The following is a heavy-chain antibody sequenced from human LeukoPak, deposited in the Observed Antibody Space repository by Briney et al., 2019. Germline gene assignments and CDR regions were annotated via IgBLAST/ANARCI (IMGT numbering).Heavy chain of an antibody. V-gene: IGHV3-21*01. D-gene: IGHD6-6*01. J-gene: IGHJ5*02. CDR2: ISSSSSYI. CDR1: GFTFSSYS. CDR3: ARDVGSSSSLNNWFDP. Sequence: GSLRLSCAASGFTFSSYSMNWVRQAPGKGLEWVSSISSSSSYIYYADSVKGRFTISRDNAKNSLYLQMNSLRAEDTAVYYCARDVGSSSSLNNWFDPWGQGTLVTVSS.